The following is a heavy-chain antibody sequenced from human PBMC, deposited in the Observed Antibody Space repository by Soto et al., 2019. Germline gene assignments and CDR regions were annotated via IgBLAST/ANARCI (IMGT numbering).Heavy chain of an antibody. CDR3: TTEDDTAMVRVSDRFDY. J-gene: IGHJ4*02. V-gene: IGHV3-15*07. D-gene: IGHD5-18*01. CDR1: GFTFSNAW. Sequence: PGGSLRLSCAASGFTFSNAWMNWVRQAPGKGLEWVGRIKSKTDGGTTDYAAPVKGRFTISRDDSKNTLYLQMNSLKTEDTAVYYCTTEDDTAMVRVSDRFDYWGQGTLVTVSS. CDR2: IKSKTDGGTT.